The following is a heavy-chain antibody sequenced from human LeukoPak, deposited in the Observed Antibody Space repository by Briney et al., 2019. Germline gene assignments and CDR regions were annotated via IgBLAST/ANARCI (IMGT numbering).Heavy chain of an antibody. CDR1: GGSISSGDYY. V-gene: IGHV4-30-4*08. J-gene: IGHJ4*02. CDR2: IYYSGST. Sequence: SQTLSLTCSVSGGSISSGDYYWSWIRQPPGKGLEWIGYIYYSGSTYYNPSLKSRVTISVDTSKDQFSLKLSSVTAADTAVYYCARERETLFDYWGQGTLVTVSS. D-gene: IGHD1-26*01. CDR3: ARERETLFDY.